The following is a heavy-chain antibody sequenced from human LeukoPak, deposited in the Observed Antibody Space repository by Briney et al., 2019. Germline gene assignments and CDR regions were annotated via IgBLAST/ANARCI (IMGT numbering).Heavy chain of an antibody. CDR1: GYTLTELS. CDR2: FDPEDGET. V-gene: IGHV1-24*01. J-gene: IGHJ4*02. CDR3: ATALAVAGNFDY. Sequence: GASVKVSCKVSGYTLTELSMHWERQAPGKGLEWMGGFDPEDGETIYAQKFQGRVTMTEDTSTDTAYMELSSLRSEDTAVYYCATALAVAGNFDYWGQGTLVTVSS. D-gene: IGHD6-19*01.